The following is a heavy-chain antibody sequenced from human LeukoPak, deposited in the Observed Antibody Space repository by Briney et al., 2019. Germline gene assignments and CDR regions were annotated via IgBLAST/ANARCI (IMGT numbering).Heavy chain of an antibody. CDR1: GFTFSKYS. V-gene: IGHV3-48*04. Sequence: PGGSLRLSCAASGFTFSKYSMTWVRQAPGKGLEWVSFIGTSSTPIYYADSVKGRFTISRDNTKNSLYLQMNSLRAEDTAVYYCASGGAWVGATTRDYWGQGTLVTVSS. D-gene: IGHD1-26*01. J-gene: IGHJ4*02. CDR3: ASGGAWVGATTRDY. CDR2: IGTSSTPI.